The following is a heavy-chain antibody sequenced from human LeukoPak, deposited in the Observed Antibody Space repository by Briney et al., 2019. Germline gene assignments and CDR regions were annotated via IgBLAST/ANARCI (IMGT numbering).Heavy chain of an antibody. D-gene: IGHD6-19*01. Sequence: PGGSLRLSCAASGFTFSSYAMSWVRQAPGKGLEWVSAISGSGGSAYYADSVKGRFTISRDNSKNTLYLQMNSLRAEDTAVYYCAKDVAVAEYYFDYWGQGTLVTVSS. J-gene: IGHJ4*02. CDR3: AKDVAVAEYYFDY. V-gene: IGHV3-23*01. CDR1: GFTFSSYA. CDR2: ISGSGGSA.